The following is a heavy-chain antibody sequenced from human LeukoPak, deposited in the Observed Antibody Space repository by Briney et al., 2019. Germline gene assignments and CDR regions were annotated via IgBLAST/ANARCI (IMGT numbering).Heavy chain of an antibody. V-gene: IGHV3-7*03. CDR2: IKLDGSEK. CDR1: GFTVSSNY. J-gene: IGHJ4*02. Sequence: GGSLRLSCAASGFTVSSNYMSWVRQAPGKGLEWVANIKLDGSEKNYVDSVKGRFTISRDNTENSLYLQMNSLRVEDTAVFYCARDQYDTWSRRGNFDSWGQGTLVIVSS. D-gene: IGHD3-3*01. CDR3: ARDQYDTWSRRGNFDS.